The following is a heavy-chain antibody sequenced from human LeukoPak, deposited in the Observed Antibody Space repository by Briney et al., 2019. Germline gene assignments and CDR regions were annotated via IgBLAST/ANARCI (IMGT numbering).Heavy chain of an antibody. CDR3: ARPRRVETPWHCMDV. CDR1: GFTLDRYY. CDR2: IKQDGSAT. D-gene: IGHD5-24*01. J-gene: IGHJ6*03. V-gene: IGHV3-7*01. Sequence: GGSLRLSCEAYGFTLDRYYMSWVRQAPGKGLEWVASIKQDGSATYYVDSVKGRFAMSRDNAKNSLYLQMNSLRVEDTAEYYCARPRRVETPWHCMDVWSKGTTVIVS.